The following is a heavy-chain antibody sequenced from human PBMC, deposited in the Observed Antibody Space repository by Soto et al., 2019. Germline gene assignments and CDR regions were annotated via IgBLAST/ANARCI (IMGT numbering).Heavy chain of an antibody. CDR3: ATRITVFGLLIPPFDP. CDR2: INHTGGT. V-gene: IGHV4-34*01. CDR1: GGSVNGYY. Sequence: PSETLSLTCAVYGGSVNGYYWNWIRQPPGKGLEWIGEINHTGGTHYNPSLKSRDTMSVDTSKNQISLRLSSVTAADMAIYYCATRITVFGLLIPPFDPWGQGTQVTVSS. D-gene: IGHD3-3*01. J-gene: IGHJ5*02.